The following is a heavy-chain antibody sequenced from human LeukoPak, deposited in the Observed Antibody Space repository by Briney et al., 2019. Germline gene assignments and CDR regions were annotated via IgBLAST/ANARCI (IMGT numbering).Heavy chain of an antibody. CDR1: GFTVSSNY. Sequence: GGSLRLSCAASGFTVSSNYMSWVRQAPGKGLEWVSVIYSGGSTYYADAVKGRFTISRDNSKNTLYLQMNSLRAEDTAVYYCAKDPYGDYVIGDYWGQGTLVTVSS. J-gene: IGHJ4*02. CDR2: IYSGGST. V-gene: IGHV3-53*01. CDR3: AKDPYGDYVIGDY. D-gene: IGHD4-17*01.